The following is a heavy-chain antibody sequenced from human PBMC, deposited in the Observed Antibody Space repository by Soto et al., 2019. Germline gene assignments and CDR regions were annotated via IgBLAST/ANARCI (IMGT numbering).Heavy chain of an antibody. CDR3: ARDAYGSGRGPLSPSLNDY. D-gene: IGHD3-10*01. Sequence: ASVKVSCKASGYTFTSYYMHWVRQAPGQGLEWMGIINPSGGSTSYAQKFQGRVTMTRDTSTSTVYMELSSLRSEDTAVYYCARDAYGSGRGPLSPSLNDYWGQGTLVTVSS. CDR2: INPSGGST. CDR1: GYTFTSYY. V-gene: IGHV1-46*03. J-gene: IGHJ4*02.